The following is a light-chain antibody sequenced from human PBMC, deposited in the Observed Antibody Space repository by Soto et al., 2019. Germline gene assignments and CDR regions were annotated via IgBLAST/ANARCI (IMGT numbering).Light chain of an antibody. CDR3: QQYNDWPLT. CDR2: GAS. V-gene: IGKV3-15*01. J-gene: IGKJ4*01. CDR1: QSVNSN. Sequence: EKVMTQSPAALSVSPGERATLSCRVSQSVNSNLAWYQRKPGQAPRLLLYGASTRATVIPARFRGSASGTEFTLTISSLQSEDSADYYCQQYNDWPLTVGGGTKVEIK.